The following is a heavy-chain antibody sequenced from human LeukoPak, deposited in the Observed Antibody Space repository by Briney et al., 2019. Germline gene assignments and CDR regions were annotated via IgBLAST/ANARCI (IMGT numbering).Heavy chain of an antibody. V-gene: IGHV1-46*01. J-gene: IGHJ4*02. CDR1: GYTFTSYH. CDR3: ARDYVDDIPMIKDY. D-gene: IGHD2-8*01. CDR2: INLSGGST. Sequence: GASVKVSCKASGYTFTSYHMHWVRQAPGQGLEWMGKINLSGGSTTYAQKFQGRVTMTRDTSTSTVYMELSSLRSEDTAVYYCARDYVDDIPMIKDYWGQGTLGTVSS.